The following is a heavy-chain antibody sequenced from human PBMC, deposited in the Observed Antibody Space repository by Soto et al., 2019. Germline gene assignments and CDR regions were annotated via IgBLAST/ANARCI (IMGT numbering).Heavy chain of an antibody. CDR1: GFTFSSYG. V-gene: IGHV3-30*18. Sequence: HPGGSLRLSCTASGFTFSSYGMHWVRQAPGKGLEWVAGISFDGINEYYADSVKGRFTISRDNSKNTMHLQMNSLRAEDTAVYYCAKPKVDWDNYYYGMDVWGQGTTVTV. CDR2: ISFDGINE. D-gene: IGHD3-9*01. CDR3: AKPKVDWDNYYYGMDV. J-gene: IGHJ6*02.